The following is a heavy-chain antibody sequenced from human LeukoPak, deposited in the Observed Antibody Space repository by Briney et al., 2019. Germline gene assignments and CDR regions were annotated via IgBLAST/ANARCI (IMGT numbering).Heavy chain of an antibody. CDR3: AKDVGDYENPFFDD. CDR1: GFSFSSYG. D-gene: IGHD4-17*01. Sequence: PGGSLRLSCAASGFSFSSYGMHWVRQAPGKGLEWVAVISYDGSNKYHADSVQGRFTSSRDNSKNTLYLQMNSLRAEDTAVYYCAKDVGDYENPFFDDWGQGTLVTVSS. V-gene: IGHV3-30*18. J-gene: IGHJ4*02. CDR2: ISYDGSNK.